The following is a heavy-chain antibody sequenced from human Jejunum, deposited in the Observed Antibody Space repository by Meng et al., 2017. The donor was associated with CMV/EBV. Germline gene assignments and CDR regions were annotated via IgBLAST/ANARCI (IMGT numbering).Heavy chain of an antibody. CDR2: SLSNVHSYTT. D-gene: IGHD4-23*01. CDR1: GFTFSDHH. CDR3: GNSLQK. J-gene: IGHJ4*02. V-gene: IGHV3-72*01. Sequence: SLGLSCAVSGFTFSDHHIDWARQAPGKGLEWVGRSLSNVHSYTTQYAASVKGRFTISRDDSQNSLYLQMNGLKTEDTAMYYCGNSLQKWGQGTLVTVSS.